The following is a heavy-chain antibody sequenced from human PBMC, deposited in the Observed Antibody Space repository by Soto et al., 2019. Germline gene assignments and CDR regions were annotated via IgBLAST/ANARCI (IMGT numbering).Heavy chain of an antibody. CDR2: ITESGGST. J-gene: IGHJ1*01. CDR3: TTRVTRTFQH. V-gene: IGHV3-23*01. Sequence: GGSLRLSCAASGITFSTYAMSWVRQAPGKGLEWVSSITESGGSTYCADSVKGRFTISRDNSKNTLYLQMDSLRVADAAVYYCTTRVTRTFQHWGQGTLVTVSS. D-gene: IGHD4-17*01. CDR1: GITFSTYA.